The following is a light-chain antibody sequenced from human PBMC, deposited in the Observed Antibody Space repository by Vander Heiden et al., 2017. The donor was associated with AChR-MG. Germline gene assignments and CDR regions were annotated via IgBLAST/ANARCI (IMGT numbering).Light chain of an antibody. CDR2: EVN. Sequence: QSALPQPPSASGSLGQSVTLSCTGTSSDSGAYKDVSWYQQYPGKAPRLLIYEVNQRPSGVPDRFSGSKSGNTASLTVSGLQAEDEADYYCSSYAGNYIFVLFGGGTRLTVL. CDR1: SSDSGAYKD. V-gene: IGLV2-8*01. CDR3: SSYAGNYIFVL. J-gene: IGLJ2*01.